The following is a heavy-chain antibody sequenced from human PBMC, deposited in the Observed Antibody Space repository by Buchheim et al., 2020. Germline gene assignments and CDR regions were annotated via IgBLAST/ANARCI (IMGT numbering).Heavy chain of an antibody. CDR2: IYHSGST. V-gene: IGHV4-4*02. D-gene: IGHD2-15*01. J-gene: IGHJ4*02. CDR1: GGSISSSNW. Sequence: QVQLQESGPGLVKPSGTLSLTCAVSGGSISSSNWWSWVRQPPGKGLEWIGEIYHSGSTNYNPSLKSLITISVDKSKNQFSLKMSSVTAADTAVYYCAVLSGDCSGGSCYYFDYWGQGTL. CDR3: AVLSGDCSGGSCYYFDY.